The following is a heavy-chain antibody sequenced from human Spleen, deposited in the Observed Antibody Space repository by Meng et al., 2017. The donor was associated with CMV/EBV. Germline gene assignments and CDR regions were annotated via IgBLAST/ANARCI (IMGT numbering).Heavy chain of an antibody. CDR3: ARGDYDFWSGYQINWFDA. D-gene: IGHD3-3*01. CDR2: INPKSRGT. V-gene: IGHV1-2*02. Sequence: ASVKVSCKASGYTFTDYYMHWVRQAPGQGLEWMGWINPKSRGTIYAQKFQGRVTLTSDTSVTTGYMYLSSLRSDDTAVYYCARGDYDFWSGYQINWFDAWGQGTLVTVSS. CDR1: GYTFTDYY. J-gene: IGHJ5*02.